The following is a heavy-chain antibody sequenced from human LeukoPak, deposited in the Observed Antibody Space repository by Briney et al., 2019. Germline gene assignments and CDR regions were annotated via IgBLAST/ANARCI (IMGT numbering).Heavy chain of an antibody. D-gene: IGHD3-10*01. Sequence: SETLSLTCTVSGGSISSSSYYWGWIRQPPGKGLEWIGSIYYSGSTYYNPSLKSRVTISVDTSKNQFSLKLSSVTAADTAVYYCARRTNYYGSGSYYKEGNWFDPWGQGTLVTVSS. CDR1: GGSISSSSYY. J-gene: IGHJ5*02. CDR3: ARRTNYYGSGSYYKEGNWFDP. CDR2: IYYSGST. V-gene: IGHV4-39*01.